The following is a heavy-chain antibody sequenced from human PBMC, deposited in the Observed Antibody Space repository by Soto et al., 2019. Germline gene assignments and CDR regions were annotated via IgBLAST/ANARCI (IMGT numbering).Heavy chain of an antibody. CDR2: IKSKTDGGTT. CDR1: GFTFSNAW. J-gene: IGHJ4*02. CDR3: FTPYSSGRYPGY. V-gene: IGHV3-15*01. D-gene: IGHD6-19*01. Sequence: GGSLRLSCAVSGFTFSNAWMSWVRQAPGKGLEWVGRIKSKTDGGTTDYAAPVKGRFTISRDDSKNTLYVQMNSLKIEDTAVYYCFTPYSSGRYPGYWGQGTVVTVSS.